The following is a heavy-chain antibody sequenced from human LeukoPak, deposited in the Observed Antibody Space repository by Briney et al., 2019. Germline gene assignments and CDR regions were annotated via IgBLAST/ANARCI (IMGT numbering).Heavy chain of an antibody. J-gene: IGHJ4*02. D-gene: IGHD3-10*01. CDR1: GGSISSSNYY. CDR3: ARDGGELLYTYFDY. V-gene: IGHV4-31*03. CDR2: IYYSGST. Sequence: SETLSLTCTVSGGSISSSNYYWGWIRQPPGKGLEWIGYIYYSGSTYYNPSLKSRVTISVDTSKNQFSLKLSSVTAADTAVYYCARDGGELLYTYFDYWGQGTLVTVSS.